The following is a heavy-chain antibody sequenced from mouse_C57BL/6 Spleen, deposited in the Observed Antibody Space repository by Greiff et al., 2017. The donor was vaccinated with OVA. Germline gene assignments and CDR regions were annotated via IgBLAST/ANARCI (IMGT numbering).Heavy chain of an antibody. CDR2: IDPENGDT. V-gene: IGHV14-4*01. CDR1: GFNIKDDY. Sequence: VQLQQSGAELVRPGASVKLSCTASGFNIKDDYMHWVKQRPEQGLEWIGWIDPENGDTEYASKVQGKATITADTSSNTAYLQLSSLTSEDTAVYYCTPFITPGDYWGQGTSVTVSS. D-gene: IGHD1-1*01. CDR3: TPFITPGDY. J-gene: IGHJ4*01.